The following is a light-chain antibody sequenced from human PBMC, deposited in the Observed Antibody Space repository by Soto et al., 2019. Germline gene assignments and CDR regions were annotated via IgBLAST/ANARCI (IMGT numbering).Light chain of an antibody. Sequence: DVGGPEAQDSVAGALGERCTINCKSRRRVLYSSNDKNYFAWYQKKPGQPPKALIYWASTRESGVPDRFSGSGSGTDFTLTISSLEPEDFAVYYCLQRSNWLTFCGRTKA. V-gene: IGKV4-1*01. CDR1: RRVLYSSNDKNY. CDR3: LQRSNWLT. CDR2: WAS. J-gene: IGKJ4*01.